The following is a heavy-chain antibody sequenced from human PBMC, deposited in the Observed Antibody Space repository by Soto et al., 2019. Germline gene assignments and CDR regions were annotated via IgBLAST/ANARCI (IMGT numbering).Heavy chain of an antibody. D-gene: IGHD2-21*01. CDR2: IRGTGGET. CDR1: GFTFRNFV. CDR3: AQDRGWGVVSPSHDY. Sequence: EVQLLESGGGIVQPGGSLRVSCVASGFTFRNFVMSWVRQAPGKGLEWVSAIRGTGGETFYADSVKGRFTISRDNSKNTLSLQRNSLRDEDTALYFCAQDRGWGVVSPSHDYWGQGTLVTVSS. V-gene: IGHV3-23*01. J-gene: IGHJ4*02.